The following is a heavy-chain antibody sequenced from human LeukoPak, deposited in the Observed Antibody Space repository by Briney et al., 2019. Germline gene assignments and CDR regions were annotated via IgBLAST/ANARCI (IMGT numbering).Heavy chain of an antibody. CDR3: LKDYLGN. Sequence: PGGSLRLSCVASGFTFTDDYWLSWVRQAPGKGLEWVANIKADGTEDYYVDSVKGRFTISRDNAKNSLYWQMNSLRVEDTAMYYCLKDYLGNWGQGTLVTVSS. CDR2: IKADGTED. V-gene: IGHV3-7*01. CDR1: GFTFTDDYW. J-gene: IGHJ4*02.